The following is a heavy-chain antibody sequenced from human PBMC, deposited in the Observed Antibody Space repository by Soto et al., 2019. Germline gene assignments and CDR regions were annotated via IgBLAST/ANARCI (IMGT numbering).Heavy chain of an antibody. CDR2: IIPILGIA. V-gene: IGHV1-69*02. D-gene: IGHD6-6*01. J-gene: IGHJ6*03. CDR3: ASIAATSFYYYMDV. CDR1: GGTFSSYT. Sequence: QVQLVQSGAEVKKPGSSVKVSCKASGGTFSSYTISWVRQAPGQGLEWMGRIIPILGIANYAQKFQGRVTITADKSTGTAYMELSSLRSEDTAVYYCASIAATSFYYYMDVWGKGTTVTVSS.